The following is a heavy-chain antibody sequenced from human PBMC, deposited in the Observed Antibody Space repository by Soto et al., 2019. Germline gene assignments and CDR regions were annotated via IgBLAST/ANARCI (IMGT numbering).Heavy chain of an antibody. V-gene: IGHV4-4*02. Sequence: SETLSLTCTVSCDSISSSKWWTWVRQTPGKGLEWVGKIDHNGITNYNPSLESRVTILKDNSKNQLSLKLTSVTAADSAVYYCARLNRDYYYFGMDVWGQGATVTVSS. J-gene: IGHJ6*02. CDR3: ARLNRDYYYFGMDV. CDR1: CDSISSSKW. CDR2: IDHNGIT.